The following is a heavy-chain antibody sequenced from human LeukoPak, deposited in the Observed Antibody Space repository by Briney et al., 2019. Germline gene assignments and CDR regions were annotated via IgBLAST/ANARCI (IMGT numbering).Heavy chain of an antibody. CDR1: GFTFSSYS. CDR3: ARDPGSSYYGMDV. CDR2: ISSSSSYI. D-gene: IGHD2-15*01. V-gene: IGHV3-21*01. J-gene: IGHJ6*02. Sequence: GGSLRLSCAASGFTFSSYSMNWVRQAPGKGLEWVSPISSSSSYIYYADSVKGRFTISRDNAKNSLYLQMNSLRAEDTAVYYCARDPGSSYYGMDVWGQGTTVTVSS.